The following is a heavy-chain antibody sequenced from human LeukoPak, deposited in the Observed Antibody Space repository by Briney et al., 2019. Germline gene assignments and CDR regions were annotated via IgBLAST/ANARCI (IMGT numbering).Heavy chain of an antibody. CDR2: ISSNGDNT. D-gene: IGHD2-15*01. V-gene: IGHV3-64D*06. Sequence: GGSLRLSCSASGFPFNTYAIHWVRQAPGKGPEYVAGISSNGDNTDFADSAKGRFTISRDNSKSTLFLQMNSLRAEDTAVYFCTRDSALLGVAFDLWGQGTVVTVSS. CDR1: GFPFNTYA. CDR3: TRDSALLGVAFDL. J-gene: IGHJ3*01.